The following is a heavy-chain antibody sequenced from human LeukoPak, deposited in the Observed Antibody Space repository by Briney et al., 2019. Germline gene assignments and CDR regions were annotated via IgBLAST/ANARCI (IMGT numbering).Heavy chain of an antibody. D-gene: IGHD3-9*01. V-gene: IGHV4-59*01. CDR1: GGSISSYY. J-gene: IGHJ5*02. CDR2: IYYSGST. CDR3: ARNGRVDILTGTQPFDP. Sequence: SETLSLTCTVSGGSISSYYWSRIRQPPGKGLEWIGYIYYSGSTNYNPSLKSRVTISVDTSKNQFSLKLSSVTAADTAVYYCARNGRVDILTGTQPFDPWGQGTLVTVSS.